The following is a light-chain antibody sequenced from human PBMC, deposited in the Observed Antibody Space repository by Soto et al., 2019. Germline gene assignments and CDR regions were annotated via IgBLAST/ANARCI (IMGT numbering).Light chain of an antibody. J-gene: IGKJ4*01. CDR3: QQYDNLPLT. V-gene: IGKV1-33*01. CDR2: DAS. Sequence: DIQMPPSPSSLSASVGDRVTITCQASQDIRYYLNWYQQKPGKAPKLLIYDASNLETGVPSRFSGSGSGTDFTFTISSLHPEDIATYYCQQYDNLPLTFGGGTMVEIK. CDR1: QDIRYY.